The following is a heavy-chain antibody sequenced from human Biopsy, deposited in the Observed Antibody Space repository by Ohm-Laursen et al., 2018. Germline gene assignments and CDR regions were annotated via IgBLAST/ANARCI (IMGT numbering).Heavy chain of an antibody. CDR1: GYTFTSYD. J-gene: IGHJ6*02. CDR2: IIPMFGKT. Sequence: SSVKVSCKASGYTFTSYDITWVRQAPGQGLEWMGGIIPMFGKTHYAQKFQGRVSITADDSISTAYMELSSLRAEDTAVYYCARDTRWSPYGMDVWGQGTTVTVSS. D-gene: IGHD4-23*01. V-gene: IGHV1-69*01. CDR3: ARDTRWSPYGMDV.